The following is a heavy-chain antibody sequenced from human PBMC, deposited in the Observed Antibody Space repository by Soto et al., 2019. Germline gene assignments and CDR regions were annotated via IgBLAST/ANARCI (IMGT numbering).Heavy chain of an antibody. J-gene: IGHJ3*02. CDR3: AKDGHSSGSYWPLAFDI. CDR2: ISYDGSNK. V-gene: IGHV3-30*18. D-gene: IGHD3-22*01. Sequence: PGGSLRLSCAASGFTFSSYGMHWVRQAPGKGLEWVAVISYDGSNKYYADSVKGRFTISRDNSKNTLYLQMNSLRAEDTAVYYCAKDGHSSGSYWPLAFDIWGQGTMVTVSS. CDR1: GFTFSSYG.